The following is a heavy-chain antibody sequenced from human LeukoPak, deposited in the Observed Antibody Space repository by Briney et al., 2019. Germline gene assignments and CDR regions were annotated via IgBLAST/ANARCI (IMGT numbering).Heavy chain of an antibody. CDR1: GFTFSTYA. CDR3: ASRGRTSNVDY. Sequence: GGSLRLSCAATGFTFSTYAMKWVRQAPGKRLEWVSGIGGRGGDTYYADSVKGRFTISRDNAKNSLYLHMNSLRAEDTAVYYCASRGRTSNVDYWGQGTLVTVSS. CDR2: IGGRGGDT. V-gene: IGHV3-23*01. J-gene: IGHJ4*02. D-gene: IGHD1-26*01.